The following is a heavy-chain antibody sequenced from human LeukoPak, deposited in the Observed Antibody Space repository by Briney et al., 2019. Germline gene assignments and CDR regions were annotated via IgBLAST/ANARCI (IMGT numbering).Heavy chain of an antibody. J-gene: IGHJ4*02. CDR1: GGTFSSYA. D-gene: IGHD5-24*01. Sequence: SVKVSCKASGGTFSSYAISWVRQAPGQGLEWMGGIIPIFGTANYAQKFQGRVTITADESTSTAYMELSSLRSEDTAVYYCARERDGCNLYDYWGQGTLVTVSS. CDR2: IIPIFGTA. CDR3: ARERDGCNLYDY. V-gene: IGHV1-69*13.